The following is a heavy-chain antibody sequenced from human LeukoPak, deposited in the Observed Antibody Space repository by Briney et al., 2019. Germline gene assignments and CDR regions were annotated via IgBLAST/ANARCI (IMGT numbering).Heavy chain of an antibody. Sequence: GGSLRLSCAASGFTFSSSWMHWVCQAPEKGLEWVADIKCDGSEKYYVDSVKGRLTISRDNAKNSLYLQVNSLRAEDTAVYYCARGGSYLSAFDIWGQGTMVTVSS. J-gene: IGHJ3*02. CDR2: IKCDGSEK. CDR1: GFTFSSSW. D-gene: IGHD3-10*01. CDR3: ARGGSYLSAFDI. V-gene: IGHV3-52*01.